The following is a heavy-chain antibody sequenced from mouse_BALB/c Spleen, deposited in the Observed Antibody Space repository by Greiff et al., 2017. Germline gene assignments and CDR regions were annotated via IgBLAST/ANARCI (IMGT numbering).Heavy chain of an antibody. CDR1: GFTFSSYG. CDR3: ARGNRYDGSMDY. J-gene: IGHJ4*01. Sequence: EVMLVESGGDLVKPGGSLKLSCAASGFTFSSYGMSWVRQTPDKRLEWVATISSGGSYTYYPDSVKGRFTISRDNAKNTLYLQMSSLKSEDTAMYYCARGNRYDGSMDYWGQGTSVTVSS. V-gene: IGHV5-6*01. CDR2: ISSGGSYT. D-gene: IGHD2-14*01.